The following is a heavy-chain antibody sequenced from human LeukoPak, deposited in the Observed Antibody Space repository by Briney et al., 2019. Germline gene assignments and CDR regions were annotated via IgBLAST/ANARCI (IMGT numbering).Heavy chain of an antibody. V-gene: IGHV1-2*02. D-gene: IGHD6-19*01. J-gene: IGHJ4*02. CDR1: GYTFTGYY. CDR3: ASQYSSGWSVFDY. CDR2: INPNSGGT. Sequence: ASVKVSCKASGYTFTGYYMHWVRQAPGQGLEWMGWINPNSGGTNYARKFQGRVTMTRDTSISTAYMELSRLRSDDTAVYYCASQYSSGWSVFDYWGQGTLVTVSS.